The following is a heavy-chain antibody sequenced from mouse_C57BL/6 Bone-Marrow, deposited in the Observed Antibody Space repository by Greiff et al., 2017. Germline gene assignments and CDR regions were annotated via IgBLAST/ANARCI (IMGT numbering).Heavy chain of an antibody. J-gene: IGHJ4*01. CDR1: GFTFSDYG. CDR2: ISSGSSTI. D-gene: IGHD1-1*01. Sequence: EVKLQESGGGLVKPGGSLKLSCAASGFTFSDYGMHWVRQAPEKGLEWVAYISSGSSTIYYADTVKGRFTISRDNAKNTLFLQMTSLRSEDTAMYYCARTVVAPMDYWGQGTSVTVSS. V-gene: IGHV5-17*01. CDR3: ARTVVAPMDY.